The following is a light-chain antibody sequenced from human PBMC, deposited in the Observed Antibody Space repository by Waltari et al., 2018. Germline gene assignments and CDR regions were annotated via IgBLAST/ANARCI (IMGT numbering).Light chain of an antibody. CDR3: ATWDGRVNGVL. CDR1: NYNIGRCP. Sequence: QSVLTQAPSVSGTPGQRVTISCSGTNYNIGRCPVTWYQQVPGMSPKLLIYSNDQRPSGVPDRFSGSKSGTSASLAISGLQSEDEADYYCATWDGRVNGVLFGGGTKVTVL. V-gene: IGLV1-44*01. CDR2: SND. J-gene: IGLJ2*01.